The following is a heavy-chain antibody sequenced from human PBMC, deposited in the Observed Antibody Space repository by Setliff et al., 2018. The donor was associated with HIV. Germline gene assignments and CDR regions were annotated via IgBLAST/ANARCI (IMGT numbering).Heavy chain of an antibody. V-gene: IGHV1-18*01. D-gene: IGHD3-10*01. Sequence: ASVKVSCKSSGYNFNNFGVSWVRQAPGQGLEWLGYINGYNSKTHHSPRLQGRLTLTTDTSTNTVYLELRSLISDDTAIYYCAREAPRYASGAFDFWGQGTMVTVS. CDR2: INGYNSKT. CDR1: GYNFNNFG. J-gene: IGHJ3*01. CDR3: AREAPRYASGAFDF.